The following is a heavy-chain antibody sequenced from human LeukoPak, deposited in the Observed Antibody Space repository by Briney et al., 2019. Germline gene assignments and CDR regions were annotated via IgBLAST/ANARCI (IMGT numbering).Heavy chain of an antibody. V-gene: IGHV4-38-2*02. J-gene: IGHJ4*02. D-gene: IGHD3-22*01. CDR3: ARYYYDSSGYYFPPTY. CDR1: GYSISSGYY. Sequence: SETLSLTCTVSGYSISSGYYWGWIRQPPGKGLEWIGSIYHSGSTYYNPSLKSRVTISVDTSKNQFSLKLSSVTAADTAVYYCARYYYDSSGYYFPPTYWGQGTLVTVPS. CDR2: IYHSGST.